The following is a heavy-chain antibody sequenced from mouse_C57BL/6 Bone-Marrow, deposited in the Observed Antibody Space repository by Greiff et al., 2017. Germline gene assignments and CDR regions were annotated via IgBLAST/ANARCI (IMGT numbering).Heavy chain of an antibody. J-gene: IGHJ4*01. D-gene: IGHD2-1*01. V-gene: IGHV1-80*01. CDR1: GYAFSSYW. Sequence: VQLKQSGAELVKPGASVKISCKASGYAFSSYWMNWVKQRPGKGLEWIGQIYPGDGDTNYNGKFKGKATLTADKSSSTAYMQLSSLTSEDSAVYFCARWPLLFSWYAMDYWGQGTSVTVSS. CDR3: ARWPLLFSWYAMDY. CDR2: IYPGDGDT.